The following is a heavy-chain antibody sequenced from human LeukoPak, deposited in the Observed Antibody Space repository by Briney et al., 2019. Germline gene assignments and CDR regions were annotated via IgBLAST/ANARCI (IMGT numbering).Heavy chain of an antibody. D-gene: IGHD1-26*01. CDR1: GYTFTGYY. V-gene: IGHV1-2*02. J-gene: IGHJ4*02. CDR3: ARVPEFSGSVDY. CDR2: INPNSGGT. Sequence: ASVKVSCKASGYTFTGYYMHWVRQAPGQGLEWMGWINPNSGGTNYAQKFQGRVTMTRDTSISTAYMELSRLRSDDTAVYYCARVPEFSGSVDYWGQGTLVTVSS.